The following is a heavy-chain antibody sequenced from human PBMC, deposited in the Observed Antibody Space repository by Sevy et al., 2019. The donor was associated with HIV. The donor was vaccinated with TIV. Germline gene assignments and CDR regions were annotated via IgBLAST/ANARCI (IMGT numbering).Heavy chain of an antibody. Sequence: GGYLRLSCSASGFTFSEFGMHWVRQAPGKGLEWVAVIWYDGSNQYYADSLKGRFTISRDNSKNMLYLQMNSLRAEDTAVYYCARSLSVVAEETFDYWGQGTLVTVSS. V-gene: IGHV3-33*01. CDR1: GFTFSEFG. J-gene: IGHJ4*02. CDR3: ARSLSVVAEETFDY. CDR2: IWYDGSNQ.